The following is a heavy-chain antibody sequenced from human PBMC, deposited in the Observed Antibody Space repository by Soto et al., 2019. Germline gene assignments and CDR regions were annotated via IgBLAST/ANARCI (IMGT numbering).Heavy chain of an antibody. CDR3: ARDQPPRHYYDSSGNYYEGDAFDI. CDR2: IYYSGST. V-gene: IGHV4-31*03. Sequence: QVQLQESGPGLVKPSQTLSLTCTVSGGSISSGAYYWSWIRQHPGKGLEWIGYIYYSGSTYYNPSLKSRVTISVDTSKNQFSLKLSSVTAADTAVYYSARDQPPRHYYDSSGNYYEGDAFDIWGQGTMVTVSS. J-gene: IGHJ3*02. D-gene: IGHD3-22*01. CDR1: GGSISSGAYY.